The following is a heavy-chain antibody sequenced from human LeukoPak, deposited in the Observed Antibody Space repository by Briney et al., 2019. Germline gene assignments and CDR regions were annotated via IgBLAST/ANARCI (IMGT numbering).Heavy chain of an antibody. CDR2: ISTNGGST. Sequence: GGSLRLSCAASGFTFSSYAMHWVRQAPGKGLEYVSAISTNGGSTYYANSVEGRFTISRDNSKNTLYLQMGSVRAEDMAVYYCARWGSTSCYDYWGQGTLVTVSS. CDR1: GFTFSSYA. CDR3: ARWGSTSCYDY. D-gene: IGHD2-2*01. J-gene: IGHJ4*02. V-gene: IGHV3-64*01.